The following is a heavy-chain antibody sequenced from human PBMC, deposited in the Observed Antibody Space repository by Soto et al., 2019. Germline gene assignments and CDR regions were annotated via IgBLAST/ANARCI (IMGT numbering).Heavy chain of an antibody. V-gene: IGHV4-30-4*01. Sequence: QVPLQESGPGLVKPSQTLSLTCTVSGGSISNDYFYWSWIRQPPGKGLEWIGYIHSSGRTYYNPSLKSRLDISIDTSKNHFSLKMTSVTAADTAVYICARGGAIADFYFDSWGQGMLVTVSS. D-gene: IGHD1-26*01. CDR1: GGSISNDYFY. CDR3: ARGGAIADFYFDS. J-gene: IGHJ4*02. CDR2: IHSSGRT.